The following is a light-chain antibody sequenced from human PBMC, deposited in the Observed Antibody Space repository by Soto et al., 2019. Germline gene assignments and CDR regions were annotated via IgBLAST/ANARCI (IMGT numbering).Light chain of an antibody. CDR3: QQANSFPHT. CDR2: DAS. CDR1: QGIGSW. Sequence: DIQMTQSPSSVSASVGDRVTITCRASQGIGSWLAWYQQKPGKAPNLLIYDASKLHSRVPSRFSGSGSGTDFSLTISSLQPEDFATYYCQQANSFPHTFGGGTKVEI. V-gene: IGKV1-12*01. J-gene: IGKJ4*01.